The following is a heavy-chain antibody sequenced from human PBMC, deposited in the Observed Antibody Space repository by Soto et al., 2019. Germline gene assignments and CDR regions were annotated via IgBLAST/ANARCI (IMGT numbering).Heavy chain of an antibody. CDR2: IYHSGST. J-gene: IGHJ4*02. D-gene: IGHD6-19*01. Sequence: QLQLQESGSGLVKPSQTLSLTCAVSGGSISSGGYSWSWIRQPPGKGLEWIGYIYHSGSTYYNPSLKSRVTISVARSKNPFSLKLSSVTAADTAVYYCARAGGLGAVAADYWGQGTLVTVSS. CDR1: GGSISSGGYS. V-gene: IGHV4-30-2*01. CDR3: ARAGGLGAVAADY.